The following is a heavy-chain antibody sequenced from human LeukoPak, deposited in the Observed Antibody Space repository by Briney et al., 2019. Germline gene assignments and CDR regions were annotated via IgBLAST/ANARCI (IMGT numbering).Heavy chain of an antibody. J-gene: IGHJ6*03. V-gene: IGHV3-48*03. D-gene: IGHD5-12*01. CDR1: GFTFSSYE. CDR2: ISSSGSTI. CDR3: ARDVGATIFGSYYYYYYMDV. Sequence: GGSLRLSCAASGFTFSSYEMNWVRQAPGKGLEWVSYISSSGSTIYYADSVKGRFTISRDNAKNSLYLQMNSLRAEDTAVYYCARDVGATIFGSYYYYYYMDVWGKGTTVTISS.